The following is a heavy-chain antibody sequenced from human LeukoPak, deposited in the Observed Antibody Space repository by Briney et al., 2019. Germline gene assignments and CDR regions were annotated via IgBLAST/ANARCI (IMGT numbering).Heavy chain of an antibody. J-gene: IGHJ5*02. V-gene: IGHV7-4-1*02. CDR3: AREARKITFGGVDWFDP. CDR2: INTNTGNP. Sequence: ASVKVSCKASGYTFTSYAMNWVRQAPGQGLEWMGWINTNTGNPTYAQGFTGRFIFSLDTSVSTAYLQISSLKAEDTAVYYCAREARKITFGGVDWFDPWGQGTLVTVSS. CDR1: GYTFTSYA. D-gene: IGHD3-16*01.